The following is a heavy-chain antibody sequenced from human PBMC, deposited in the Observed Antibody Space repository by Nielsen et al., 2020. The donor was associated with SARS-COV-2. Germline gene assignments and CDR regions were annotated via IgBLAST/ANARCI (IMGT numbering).Heavy chain of an antibody. CDR3: TRDGPFISGATVLFDY. CDR2: INTNTGNP. J-gene: IGHJ4*02. D-gene: IGHD1-20*01. CDR1: GYTFNRYA. V-gene: IGHV7-4-1*02. Sequence: ASVKVSCKASGYTFNRYAMHWVRQAPGQGLEWMGRINTNTGNPTYAQAFTGRYVFSSDTSVSTAYLQISSLKAEDSAIYYCTRDGPFISGATVLFDYWGQGTLVTVSS.